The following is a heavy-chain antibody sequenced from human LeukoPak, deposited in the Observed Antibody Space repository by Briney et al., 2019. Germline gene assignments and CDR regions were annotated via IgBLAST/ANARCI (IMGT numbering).Heavy chain of an antibody. CDR1: GFTFSNAW. CDR3: TTEEKESGKFDY. J-gene: IGHJ4*02. V-gene: IGHV3-15*07. CDR2: IKSKTDGGTT. Sequence: GGSLRLSCAASGFTFSNAWMNWVRQAPGKGLEWVGRIKSKTDGGTTDYAAPVKGRFIISRDDSKNTLYLQMNSLKTEDTAVYYCTTEEKESGKFDYWGQGTLVTVSS.